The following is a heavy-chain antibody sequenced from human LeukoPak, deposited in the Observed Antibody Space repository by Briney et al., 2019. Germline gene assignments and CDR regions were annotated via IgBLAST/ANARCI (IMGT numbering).Heavy chain of an antibody. Sequence: SGGSLRLSCAASGFTFKNYGMHWVRQAPGKGLEWLAFIRNNGDTEYNADSVKGRFTISRDNSKNTVYLQMNSLRAEDTAVYYCATYSSLNRREFQYWGQGTLLTVSS. CDR1: GFTFKNYG. CDR2: IRNNGDTE. CDR3: ATYSSLNRREFQY. J-gene: IGHJ1*01. D-gene: IGHD3-22*01. V-gene: IGHV3-30*02.